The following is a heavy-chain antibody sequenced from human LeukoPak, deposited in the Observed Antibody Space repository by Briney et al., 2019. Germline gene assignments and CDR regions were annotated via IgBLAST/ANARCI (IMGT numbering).Heavy chain of an antibody. Sequence: SETLSLICAVSGGSISTYYWSWIRQPPGKGLEWIGCIYYSGSTIYNPSLKSRVTISVDTSKNQFSLKLSSVTAADTAVYYCARSNGWYKFDYWDQGTLVTVSS. CDR2: IYYSGST. CDR1: GGSISTYY. J-gene: IGHJ4*02. CDR3: ARSNGWYKFDY. V-gene: IGHV4-59*01. D-gene: IGHD6-19*01.